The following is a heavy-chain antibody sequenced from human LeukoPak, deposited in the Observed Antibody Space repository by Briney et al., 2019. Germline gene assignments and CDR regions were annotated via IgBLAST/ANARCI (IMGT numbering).Heavy chain of an antibody. J-gene: IGHJ4*02. CDR2: LDEEGSET. CDR3: ARRYDYDSSSDFDS. V-gene: IGHV3-7*01. CDR1: GFTFSNHW. Sequence: GGSLRLSCAASGFTFSNHWTSCVRQAAGKGLEWVANLDEEGSETYYVESVKGRFTISRDNAKNSLYLQMNSRRADDTAVDYCARRYDYDSSSDFDSWGQGTLVTVSS. D-gene: IGHD3-22*01.